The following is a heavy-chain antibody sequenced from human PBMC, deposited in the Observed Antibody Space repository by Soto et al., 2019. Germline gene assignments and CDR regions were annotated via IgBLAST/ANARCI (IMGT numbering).Heavy chain of an antibody. V-gene: IGHV1-69*13. Sequence: ASVKVSCKASGGTFSSYAISWVRQAPGQGLEWMGGIIPIFGTANYAQKFQGRVTITADESTSTAYMELSSLRSEDTAVYYCARAGGSYCDGDDAFGSWHKGTMGTV. CDR3: ARAGGSYCDGDDAFGS. CDR1: GGTFSSYA. CDR2: IIPIFGTA. J-gene: IGHJ3*02. D-gene: IGHD1-26*01.